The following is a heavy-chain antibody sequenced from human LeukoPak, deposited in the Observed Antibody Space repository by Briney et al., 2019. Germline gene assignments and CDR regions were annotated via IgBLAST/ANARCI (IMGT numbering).Heavy chain of an antibody. CDR3: ARGPRGYSYGYFDY. Sequence: SVKVSCKASGGTFSSYAISWVRQAPGQGLEWMGGIIPIFGTANYAQKFQGGVTITTDESTSTAYMELSSLRSEDTAVYYCARGPRGYSYGYFDYWGQGTLVTVSS. J-gene: IGHJ4*02. V-gene: IGHV1-69*05. CDR1: GGTFSSYA. CDR2: IIPIFGTA. D-gene: IGHD5-18*01.